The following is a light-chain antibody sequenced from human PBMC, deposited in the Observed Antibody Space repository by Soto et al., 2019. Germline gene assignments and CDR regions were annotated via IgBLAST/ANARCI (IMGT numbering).Light chain of an antibody. CDR2: DAS. CDR3: QQYNDWPPGYT. CDR1: QSISSW. J-gene: IGKJ2*01. V-gene: IGKV1-5*01. Sequence: DIQMTQSPSTLSASVGDRVTITCRASQSISSWLAWYQQKPGKAPKLLIYDASSLESGVPSRFSGSGSGTEFTLTISSLQPDDFAVYYCQQYNDWPPGYTFGQGTKVEIK.